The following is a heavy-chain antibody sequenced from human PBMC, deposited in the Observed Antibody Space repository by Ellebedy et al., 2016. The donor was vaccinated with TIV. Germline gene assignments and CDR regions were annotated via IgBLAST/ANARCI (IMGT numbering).Heavy chain of an antibody. CDR2: IYYSGST. CDR1: GGSISSYY. J-gene: IGHJ5*02. Sequence: MPSETLSLTCTVSGGSISSYYWSWIRQPPGKGLEWIGYIYYSGSTNYNPSLKSRVTISVDTSKNQFSLKLSSVTAADTAVYYCARLSGLNWFDPWGQGTLVTVSS. D-gene: IGHD5-12*01. CDR3: ARLSGLNWFDP. V-gene: IGHV4-59*08.